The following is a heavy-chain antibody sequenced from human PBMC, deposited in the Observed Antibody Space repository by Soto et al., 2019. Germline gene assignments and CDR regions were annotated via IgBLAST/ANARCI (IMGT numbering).Heavy chain of an antibody. D-gene: IGHD3-3*01. CDR1: GYTFTSYD. CDR3: ARGLGGRGYYTEAFDI. V-gene: IGHV1-8*01. CDR2: MNPNRGNT. J-gene: IGHJ3*02. Sequence: ASVKVSCKASGYTFTSYDINWVRQATGQGLEWMGWMNPNRGNTGYAQKFQGRVTMTRNTSISTAYMELSSLRSEDTAVYYCARGLGGRGYYTEAFDIWGQGTMVTVSS.